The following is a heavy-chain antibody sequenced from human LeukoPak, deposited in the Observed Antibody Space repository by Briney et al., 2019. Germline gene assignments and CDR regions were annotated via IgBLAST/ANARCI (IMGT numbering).Heavy chain of an antibody. CDR3: ARGRHSSGWSNLHLRH. CDR2: INHSGST. CDR1: GGSFSGYY. Sequence: SETLSLTCAVYGGSFSGYYWSWIRQPPGKGLEWIGEINHSGSTNYNPSLKSRVTISVDTSKNQFSLKLSSVTAADTAVYYCARGRHSSGWSNLHLRHWGQGTLVTVSS. J-gene: IGHJ4*02. V-gene: IGHV4-34*01. D-gene: IGHD6-19*01.